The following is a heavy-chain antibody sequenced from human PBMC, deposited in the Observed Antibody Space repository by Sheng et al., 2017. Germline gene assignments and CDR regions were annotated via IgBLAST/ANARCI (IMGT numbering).Heavy chain of an antibody. CDR1: GGSISSSSYY. D-gene: IGHD3-22*01. CDR3: VSERSEGPYYYDSSGFDY. Sequence: QLQLQESGPGLVKPSETLSLTCTVSGGSISSSSYYWGWIRQPPGKGLEWIGSIYYSGSTYYNPSLKSRVTISVDTSKNQFSLKLSSVTAADTAVYYCVSERSEGPYYYDSSGFDYWGQGTLVTVSS. J-gene: IGHJ4*02. CDR2: IYYSGST. V-gene: IGHV4-39*07.